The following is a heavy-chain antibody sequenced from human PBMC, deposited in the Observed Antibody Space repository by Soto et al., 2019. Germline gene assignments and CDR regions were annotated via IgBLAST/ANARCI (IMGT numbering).Heavy chain of an antibody. V-gene: IGHV4-31*03. Sequence: SETLSLTCTFSCGSIISGGYYWSWIRQHPGKGLEWIGYIYYSGSTYYNPSLKSRVTISVDTSKNQFSLKLSSVTAADTAVYYCASLLPMAGLDYWGQGTLVTVSS. CDR3: ASLLPMAGLDY. CDR2: IYYSGST. D-gene: IGHD2-15*01. CDR1: CGSIISGGYY. J-gene: IGHJ4*02.